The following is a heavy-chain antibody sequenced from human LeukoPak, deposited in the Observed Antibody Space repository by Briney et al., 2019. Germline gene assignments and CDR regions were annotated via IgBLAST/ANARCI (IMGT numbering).Heavy chain of an antibody. J-gene: IGHJ4*02. CDR1: GGSFSSPSYY. Sequence: PSETPSLTCTVSGGSFSSPSYYWGWIRQPPGQGLEWIGSVYYTGATHSNPSLQSRVTISIDTPKSQFSLSLSSVTAADTAVYYCSRLGEYDGFFGLHDYWGQGTLVIVSS. D-gene: IGHD3/OR15-3a*01. CDR3: SRLGEYDGFFGLHDY. CDR2: VYYTGAT. V-gene: IGHV4-39*01.